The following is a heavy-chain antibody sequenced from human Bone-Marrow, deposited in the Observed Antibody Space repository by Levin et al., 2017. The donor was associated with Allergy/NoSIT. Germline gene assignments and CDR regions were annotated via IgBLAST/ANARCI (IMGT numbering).Heavy chain of an antibody. D-gene: IGHD3-10*01. CDR2: IKNKADGWTT. J-gene: IGHJ4*02. CDR1: GFTFTNAW. Sequence: PGGSLRLSCATSGFTFTNAWMTWVRQAPGKGLEWVGLIKNKADGWTTDYAAPVKGRFTISRDDSKATLYLQMNTLKTEDTAVYFCATDIGEHWGPGTLVTVSS. V-gene: IGHV3-15*01. CDR3: ATDIGEH.